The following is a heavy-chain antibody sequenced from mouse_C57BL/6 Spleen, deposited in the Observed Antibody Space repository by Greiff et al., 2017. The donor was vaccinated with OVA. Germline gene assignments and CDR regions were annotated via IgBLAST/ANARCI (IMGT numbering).Heavy chain of an antibody. CDR3: ARFQLRLPYYFDY. V-gene: IGHV1-63*01. CDR2: IYPGGGYT. J-gene: IGHJ2*01. D-gene: IGHD3-2*02. Sequence: QVQLKESGAELVRPGTSVKMSCKASGYTFTNYWIGWAKQRPGHGLEWIGDIYPGGGYTNYNEKFKGKATLTADKSSSTAYMQFSSLTSEDSAIYYCARFQLRLPYYFDYWGQGTTLTVSS. CDR1: GYTFTNYW.